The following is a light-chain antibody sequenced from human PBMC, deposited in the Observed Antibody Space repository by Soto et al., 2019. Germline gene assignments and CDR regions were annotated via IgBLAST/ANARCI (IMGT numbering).Light chain of an antibody. J-gene: IGKJ4*01. CDR3: QQYAESPLT. CDR1: QSIGKSY. Sequence: ETLLTQAPGTVSLSPGESATLSCRASQSIGKSYLAWFQHKPGQAPRLLIYGASTRATGIPDRFRGSGSGTDFTLTVSRLESEDFAGYYCQQYAESPLTFGGGTKVEIK. V-gene: IGKV3-20*01. CDR2: GAS.